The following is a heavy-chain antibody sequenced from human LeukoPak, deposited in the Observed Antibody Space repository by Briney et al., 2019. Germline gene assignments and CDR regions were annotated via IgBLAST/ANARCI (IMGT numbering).Heavy chain of an antibody. V-gene: IGHV1-69*04. J-gene: IGHJ3*02. Sequence: SVKVSCKASGGTFSSYAISWVRQAPGQGLEWMGRIIPILGIANYAQKFQGRVTITADKSTSTAYMELSSLRSEDTAVYYCARPSDIVVVPSAHDAFDIWGQGTMVTVSS. CDR3: ARPSDIVVVPSAHDAFDI. D-gene: IGHD2-2*01. CDR1: GGTFSSYA. CDR2: IIPILGIA.